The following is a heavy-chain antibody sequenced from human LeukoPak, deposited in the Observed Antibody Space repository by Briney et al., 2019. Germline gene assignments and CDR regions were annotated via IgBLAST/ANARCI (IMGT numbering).Heavy chain of an antibody. J-gene: IGHJ5*02. CDR1: GGSISNYY. D-gene: IGHD4-17*01. V-gene: IGHV4-4*07. CDR3: AREKDYGDSRGLDP. CDR2: INTSGNT. Sequence: PSETLSLTCTVSGGSISNYYWSWIRQPAGKGLEWIGRINTSGNTNYNPSLKSRVTMSVDTTKTQVSLKLSSVTAADTAVYYCAREKDYGDSRGLDPWGQGTLVTVSS.